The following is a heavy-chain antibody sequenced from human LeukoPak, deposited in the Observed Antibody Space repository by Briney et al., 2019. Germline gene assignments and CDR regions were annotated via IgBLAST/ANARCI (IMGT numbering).Heavy chain of an antibody. D-gene: IGHD5-24*01. CDR1: GYTFSTYG. J-gene: IGHJ4*02. CDR2: ISTDNGDT. Sequence: ASVKVSCKSFGYTFSTYGISWVRQAPGQGLEWMGWISTDNGDTTYAQKFQGRVTMTTDTSTGTAYMELRSLRSDDTAVYYCAASDGYIHRHPNYYLDYWGQGTLVTVSS. CDR3: AASDGYIHRHPNYYLDY. V-gene: IGHV1-18*01.